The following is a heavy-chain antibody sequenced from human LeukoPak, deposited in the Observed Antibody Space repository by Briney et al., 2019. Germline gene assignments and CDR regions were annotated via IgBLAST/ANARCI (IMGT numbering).Heavy chain of an antibody. Sequence: GGSLRLSCAASGFTFSSYGMSWVRQAPGKGLEWVSAISGSGGSTYYADSVKGRFTISRDNSKNTLYLQMNSLRAEDTAVYYCAKVAEVGAAGYYYYMDVWGKGTTVTISS. CDR3: AKVAEVGAAGYYYYMDV. V-gene: IGHV3-23*01. CDR1: GFTFSSYG. CDR2: ISGSGGST. D-gene: IGHD2-15*01. J-gene: IGHJ6*03.